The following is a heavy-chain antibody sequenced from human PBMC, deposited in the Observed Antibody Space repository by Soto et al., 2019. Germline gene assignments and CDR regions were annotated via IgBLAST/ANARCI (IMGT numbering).Heavy chain of an antibody. D-gene: IGHD6-6*01. V-gene: IGHV4-39*07. CDR3: ASGRIAARSESFQH. CDR2: IYYSGST. CDR1: GGSISSSSYY. J-gene: IGHJ1*01. Sequence: SETLSLTCTVSGGSISSSSYYWGWIRQPPGKGLEGIGSIYYSGSTYYNPSLKSRVTISVDTSKNQFSLKLSSVTSADTALYYCASGRIAARSESFQHWGQGTMVTVSS.